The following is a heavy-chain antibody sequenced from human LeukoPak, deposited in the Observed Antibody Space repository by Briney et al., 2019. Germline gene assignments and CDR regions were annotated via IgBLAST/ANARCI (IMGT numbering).Heavy chain of an antibody. V-gene: IGHV3-15*01. CDR2: IKSKTDGGTT. CDR3: TTDGGYYDSSGYYPYYFDY. D-gene: IGHD3-22*01. CDR1: GFTFSNAW. Sequence: GGSLRLSCAASGFTFSNAWMSWVRQAPGKGLEWAGRIKSKTDGGTTDYAAPVKGRFTISRDDSKNTLYLQVNSLKTEDTAVYYCTTDGGYYDSSGYYPYYFDYWGQGTLVTVSS. J-gene: IGHJ4*02.